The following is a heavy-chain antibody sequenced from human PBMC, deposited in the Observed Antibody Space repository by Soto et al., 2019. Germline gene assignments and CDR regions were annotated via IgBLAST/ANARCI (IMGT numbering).Heavy chain of an antibody. CDR3: ARGLNQLLYYFSVY. J-gene: IGHJ4*02. Sequence: GASVKVSCKASGYTFTTYFMHWVRQAPGQRLEWMGWIDAGNGNTKYSQKFQGRVTFTRDTSASTVYMELSSLSSADSAVYYCARGLNQLLYYFSVYWGQGTLVTVSS. CDR2: IDAGNGNT. D-gene: IGHD2-2*02. V-gene: IGHV1-3*01. CDR1: GYTFTTYF.